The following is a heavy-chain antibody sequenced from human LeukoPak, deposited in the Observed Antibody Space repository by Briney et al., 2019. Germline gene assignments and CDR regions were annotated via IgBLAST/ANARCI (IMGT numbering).Heavy chain of an antibody. CDR2: IRSKAYGGTT. CDR1: GFTIGDYA. D-gene: IGHD2-2*01. V-gene: IGHV3-49*03. J-gene: IGHJ4*02. Sequence: PGGSLRLSCTASGFTIGDYAMSWFRQAPGKGLEWVGFIRSKAYGGTTEYAASVKGRFTISRDDSKSIAYLQMNSLKTEDTAVYYCTRCGDTKVPYYFDYWGQGTLVTVSS. CDR3: TRCGDTKVPYYFDY.